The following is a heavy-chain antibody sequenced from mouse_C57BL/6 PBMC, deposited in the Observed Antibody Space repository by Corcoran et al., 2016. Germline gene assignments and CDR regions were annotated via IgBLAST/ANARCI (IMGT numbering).Heavy chain of an antibody. CDR3: ARYAYGSRDGFAY. V-gene: IGHV9-3*01. CDR2: INTYSGVP. J-gene: IGHJ3*01. Sequence: QIQLVQSGPELKKPGETVKISCKASGYTFTTYGMSWVKQAPGKGLKWMGWINTYSGVPTYADDFKGRFAFSLETSASTAYLQINNLKNEDTATYFCARYAYGSRDGFAYWGQGTLVTVSA. D-gene: IGHD1-1*01. CDR1: GYTFTTYG.